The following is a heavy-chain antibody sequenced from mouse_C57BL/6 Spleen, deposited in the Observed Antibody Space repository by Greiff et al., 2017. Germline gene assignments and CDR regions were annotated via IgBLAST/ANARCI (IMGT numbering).Heavy chain of an antibody. J-gene: IGHJ4*01. Sequence: QVQLQQSGAELVRPGASVTLSCKASGYTFTDYEMHWVKQTPVHGLEWIGAIDPETGGTAYNQKFKGKAILTADKSSRSAYMGLRSLTSEDSAVYYCTRSYRGYAMDYWGQGTSDTVSS. V-gene: IGHV1-15*01. CDR2: IDPETGGT. CDR3: TRSYRGYAMDY. D-gene: IGHD2-12*01. CDR1: GYTFTDYE.